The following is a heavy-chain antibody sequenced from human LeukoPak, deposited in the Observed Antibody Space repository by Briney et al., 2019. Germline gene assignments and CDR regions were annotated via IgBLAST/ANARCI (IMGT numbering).Heavy chain of an antibody. CDR3: ARPQARFGGYFDL. J-gene: IGHJ2*01. Sequence: SETLSLTCTVSGGSISSYYWSWIRQPPGKGLEWIGYIYYSGSTNYNPSLKSRVTISVDTSKNQFSLKLSSVTAADTAVYYCARPQARFGGYFDLWGRGTLVTVSS. CDR1: GGSISSYY. CDR2: IYYSGST. V-gene: IGHV4-59*08. D-gene: IGHD3-10*01.